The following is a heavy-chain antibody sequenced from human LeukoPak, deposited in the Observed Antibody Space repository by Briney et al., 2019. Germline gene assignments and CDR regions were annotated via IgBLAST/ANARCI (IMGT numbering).Heavy chain of an antibody. CDR2: ISGSGGST. CDR1: GFTFSSYA. Sequence: GGSLRLSCAASGFTFSSYAMSWVRQAPGKGLEWVSAISGSGGSTYYADSVKGRFTISRDNSKNTLYLQMNSLGAEHTAVYYCGESSTLAVAGTWYFDYWGQGTLVTVSS. D-gene: IGHD6-19*01. V-gene: IGHV3-23*01. J-gene: IGHJ4*02. CDR3: GESSTLAVAGTWYFDY.